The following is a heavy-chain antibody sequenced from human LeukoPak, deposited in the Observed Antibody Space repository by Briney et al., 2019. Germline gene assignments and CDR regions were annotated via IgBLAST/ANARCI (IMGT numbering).Heavy chain of an antibody. CDR1: EFTFSNYW. CDR3: VSFYETN. Sequence: GGSLRLSCAASEFTFSNYWMHWVRQVPGKGLVWVAHIHGDGSSTTYADSVKGRFTISRDNAKNTLYLQMNSLRAEDTAVYYCVSFYETNWGQGTLVTVSS. V-gene: IGHV3-74*01. J-gene: IGHJ4*02. D-gene: IGHD2/OR15-2a*01. CDR2: IHGDGSST.